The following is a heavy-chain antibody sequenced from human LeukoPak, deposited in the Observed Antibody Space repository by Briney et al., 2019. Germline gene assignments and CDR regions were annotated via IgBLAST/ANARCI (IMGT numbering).Heavy chain of an antibody. J-gene: IGHJ4*02. CDR2: ISGSGGIT. Sequence: AGSLRLSCAASGFTFSSYAIYWVRQAPGKGLDLVSGISGSGGITYFADPVKGRFTISRDNSKHTVYLQMNSLRAEDTAVYYCAKTTTGYSSGRYPGWPVDYWGQGTLVSVSS. D-gene: IGHD6-19*01. V-gene: IGHV3-23*01. CDR3: AKTTTGYSSGRYPGWPVDY. CDR1: GFTFSSYA.